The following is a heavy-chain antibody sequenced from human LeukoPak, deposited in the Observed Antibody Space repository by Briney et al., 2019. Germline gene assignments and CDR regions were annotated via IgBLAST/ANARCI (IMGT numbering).Heavy chain of an antibody. V-gene: IGHV4-59*01. D-gene: IGHD6-6*01. CDR1: GGSISNYY. J-gene: IGHJ6*03. CDR3: ARRAGIAARRGDFYYYLDV. CDR2: IYYSGST. Sequence: SETLSLTCTVSGGSISNYYWSWIRQPPGKGLEWIGYIYYSGSTNYNPSLKSRVTISIDTSKNQFSLKLRSVTAADTAVYHCARRAGIAARRGDFYYYLDVWGKGTTVTVSS.